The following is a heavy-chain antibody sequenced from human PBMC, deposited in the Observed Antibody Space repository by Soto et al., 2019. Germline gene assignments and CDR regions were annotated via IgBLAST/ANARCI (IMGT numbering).Heavy chain of an antibody. CDR3: ARETPSFDS. D-gene: IGHD2-15*01. J-gene: IGHJ4*02. CDR2: IRTISSAI. Sequence: PGGSLRLSCAASGFTFSDYPMNWVRQAPGKGLEWVSSIRTISSAIYFADSVRGRFTISRDNARNSLYLQMTSLRDEDTAVYYCARETPSFDSWGQGTRVTVSS. V-gene: IGHV3-48*02. CDR1: GFTFSDYP.